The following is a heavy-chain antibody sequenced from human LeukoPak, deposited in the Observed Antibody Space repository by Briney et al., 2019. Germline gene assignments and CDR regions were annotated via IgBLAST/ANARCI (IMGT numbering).Heavy chain of an antibody. CDR1: GDSIRTTSYW. V-gene: IGHV4-39*01. CDR3: TRLPLDYSLDY. CDR2: MSYIGLT. J-gene: IGHJ4*02. D-gene: IGHD4-11*01. Sequence: SETLSLTCTVSGDSIRTTSYWWGWIRQSPPKGLEWIGSMSYIGLTSYNPSLKSRVTISVDTSKNQFSLHLSSVTAADTAVYYCTRLPLDYSLDYWGQGTLVSVSS.